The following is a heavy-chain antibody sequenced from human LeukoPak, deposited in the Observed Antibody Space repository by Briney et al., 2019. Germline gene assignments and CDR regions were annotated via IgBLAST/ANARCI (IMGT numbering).Heavy chain of an antibody. CDR3: AGGSIKSAGRAFDI. CDR2: TGVSGS. CDR1: GFTFSSSA. V-gene: IGHV3-23*01. Sequence: GGSLRLSCAASGFTFSSSAMTWVRQVLGKGLEWVSTTGVSGSYYADSVKGRFTISRDNSKNTLYLQMNSLRAEDTAVYFYAGGSIKSAGRAFDIWGQGTTVTVSS. D-gene: IGHD1-26*01. J-gene: IGHJ3*02.